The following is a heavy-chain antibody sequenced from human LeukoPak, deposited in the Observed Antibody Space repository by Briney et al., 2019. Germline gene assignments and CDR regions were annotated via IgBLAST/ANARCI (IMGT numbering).Heavy chain of an antibody. V-gene: IGHV4-61*09. Sequence: PSETLSLTCTVPGGSISSGNYYWSWIRQPAGKGLEWIGHIYTSGSTNYNPSLKSLVTISVDTSKKQFSLKLSSVTAADTAVYYCTRDRYGNYVYNYYRYVCGKRTTVTVSS. CDR3: TRDRYGNYVYNYYRYV. J-gene: IGHJ6*03. CDR1: GGSISSGNYY. CDR2: IYTSGST. D-gene: IGHD4-11*01.